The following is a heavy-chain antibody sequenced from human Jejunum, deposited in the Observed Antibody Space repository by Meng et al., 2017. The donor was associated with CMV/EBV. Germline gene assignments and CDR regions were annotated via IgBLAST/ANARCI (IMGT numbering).Heavy chain of an antibody. CDR2: INPYSGTA. D-gene: IGHD3-3*01. Sequence: SGYSFVEYSIHWIRQAPGQGLVWVGWINPYSGTANYAQRFQGRVTMTSDTSISTAYMELTGLRSDDTAVYYCARVPWNLEWIFNYWGQGTLVTVSS. J-gene: IGHJ4*02. CDR3: ARVPWNLEWIFNY. V-gene: IGHV1-2*02. CDR1: GYSFVEYS.